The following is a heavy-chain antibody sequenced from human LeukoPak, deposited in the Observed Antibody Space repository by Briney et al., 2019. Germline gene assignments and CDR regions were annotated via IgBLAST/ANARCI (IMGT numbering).Heavy chain of an antibody. J-gene: IGHJ4*02. CDR3: ARGQYSSSSIDY. CDR2: IYYSGST. Sequence: SETLSLTCTVSGGSISSSSYYWGWIRQPPGKGLEWIGSIYYSGSTYYNPSLKSRVTMSVDTSKNQFSLKLSSVTAADTAVYYCARGQYSSSSIDYWGQGTLVTVSS. V-gene: IGHV4-39*07. D-gene: IGHD6-6*01. CDR1: GGSISSSSYY.